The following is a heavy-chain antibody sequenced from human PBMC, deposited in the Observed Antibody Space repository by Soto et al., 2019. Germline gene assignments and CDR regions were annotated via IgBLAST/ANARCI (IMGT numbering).Heavy chain of an antibody. CDR2: IYYSGST. V-gene: IGHV4-39*01. Sequence: SETLSLTCTVSGGSISSSSYYWGWIRQPPGKGLEWIGSIYYSGSTYYNPSLKSRVTISVDTSKNQFSLKLSSVTAADTAVYYCARPRGNSSGLDWGQGTLVTVSS. CDR1: GGSISSSSYY. D-gene: IGHD6-19*01. CDR3: ARPRGNSSGLD. J-gene: IGHJ4*02.